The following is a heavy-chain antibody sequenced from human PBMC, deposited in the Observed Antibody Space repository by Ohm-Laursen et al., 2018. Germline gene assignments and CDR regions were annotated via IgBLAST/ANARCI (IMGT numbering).Heavy chain of an antibody. CDR3: ARLDAGPGGLREDFDY. D-gene: IGHD4-17*01. CDR2: IYYSGST. CDR1: GGSISSYY. Sequence: SQTLSLTWTVSGGSISSYYWSWIRQPPGKGLEWIAYIYYSGSTNYNPSLKSRVTISVDTSKNQFSLKVRSVTAADTAVYYCARLDAGPGGLREDFDYRGQGTLVTVSS. V-gene: IGHV4-59*01. J-gene: IGHJ4*02.